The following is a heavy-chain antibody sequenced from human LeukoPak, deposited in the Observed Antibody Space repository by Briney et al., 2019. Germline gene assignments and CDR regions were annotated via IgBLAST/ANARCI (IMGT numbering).Heavy chain of an antibody. D-gene: IGHD5-12*01. V-gene: IGHV3-30*18. CDR1: GFTFSSCG. CDR3: AKQATGSFDY. CDR2: ISYDGSNK. Sequence: PGRSLRLSCAASGFTFSSCGMHWVRQAPGKGLEWVAVISYDGSNKYYADSVKGRFTISRDNSKNTLYLQMNSLRAEDTAVYYCAKQATGSFDYWGQGTLVTVSS. J-gene: IGHJ4*02.